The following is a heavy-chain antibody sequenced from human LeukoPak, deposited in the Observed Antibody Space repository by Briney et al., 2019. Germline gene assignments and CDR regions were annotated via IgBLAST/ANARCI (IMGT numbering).Heavy chain of an antibody. V-gene: IGHV3-11*04. D-gene: IGHD1-1*01. J-gene: IGHJ4*02. CDR1: GFTFSDYY. CDR2: ISSSGSTI. CDR3: ARHRDWNGGFDY. Sequence: TGGSLRLSCAASGFTFSDYYMSWIRQAPGKGLEWVSYISSSGSTIYYADSVKGRFTISRDNARKSLYLQMNSLRAEDTAVYFCARHRDWNGGFDYWGQGTLVTVSS.